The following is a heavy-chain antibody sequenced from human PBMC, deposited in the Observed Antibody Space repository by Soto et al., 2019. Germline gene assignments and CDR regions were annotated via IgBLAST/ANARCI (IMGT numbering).Heavy chain of an antibody. V-gene: IGHV1-69*08. J-gene: IGHJ4*02. Sequence: QVQLVQSGAEVKKPGSSVKVSCKASGGTFSSYTISWVRQAPGQGLEWMGRIIPILGIANYAQKFQGRVTITADKSTSTGYMELSSLRSEDTAVYYCARDDVTGTTSAFDYWGQGTLVTVSS. CDR3: ARDDVTGTTSAFDY. CDR1: GGTFSSYT. D-gene: IGHD1-20*01. CDR2: IIPILGIA.